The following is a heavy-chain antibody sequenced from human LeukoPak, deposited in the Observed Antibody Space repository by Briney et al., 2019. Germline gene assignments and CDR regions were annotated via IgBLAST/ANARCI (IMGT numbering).Heavy chain of an antibody. CDR3: ATTKGGSYRSSFDY. V-gene: IGHV3-30*03. CDR1: GFTFSSYG. D-gene: IGHD3-16*02. J-gene: IGHJ4*02. Sequence: GGSPRLSCAASGFTFSSYGMHWVRQAPGKGLEWVAVISYDGSNKYYADSVKGRFTISRDNSKNTLYLQMNSLRAEDTAVYYCATTKGGSYRSSFDYWGQGTLVTVSS. CDR2: ISYDGSNK.